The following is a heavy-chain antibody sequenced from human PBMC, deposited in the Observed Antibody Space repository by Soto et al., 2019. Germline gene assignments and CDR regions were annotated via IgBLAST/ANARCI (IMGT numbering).Heavy chain of an antibody. J-gene: IGHJ5*02. D-gene: IGHD6-19*01. CDR3: ARGGIPNSSGCAPRANWCAR. CDR1: GYTFTGYY. CDR2: INPSGGST. Sequence: ASLQVSCKASGYTFTGYYMHWVRQAPGQGLEWMGIINPSGGSTSYAQKFQGRVTMTRDTSTSTVYMELSSLRSEDTAVYYCARGGIPNSSGCAPRANWCARWGPGTLVTVYS. V-gene: IGHV1-46*01.